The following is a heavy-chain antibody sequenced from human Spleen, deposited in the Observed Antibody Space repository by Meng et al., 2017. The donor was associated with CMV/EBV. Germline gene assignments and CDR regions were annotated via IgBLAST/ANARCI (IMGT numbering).Heavy chain of an antibody. CDR1: GSFSNYY. CDR3: ATAQRDFWSGYYIDY. J-gene: IGHJ4*02. D-gene: IGHD3-3*01. Sequence: SETLSLTCAVYGSFSNYYWSWIRQSPEKGLEWIAEINDAGISNYNPPLKSRVTISVDTSKNQFSLKLSSVTAADTAVYYCATAQRDFWSGYYIDYWGQGTLVTVSS. CDR2: INDAGIS. V-gene: IGHV4-34*01.